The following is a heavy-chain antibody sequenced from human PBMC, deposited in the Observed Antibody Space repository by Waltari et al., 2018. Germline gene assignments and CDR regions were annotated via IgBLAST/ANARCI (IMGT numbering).Heavy chain of an antibody. CDR3: ARDGLNAFDI. Sequence: QVQLVQSGAEVKKPGSSVKVSCKASGGTFSNYTINWVRQAPGQGLEWRGRIMPFFGIPNYAQKFQGRLTITADTSTTTAYMELSSLISEDTAVYYCARDGLNAFDIWGHGTMVTVS. V-gene: IGHV1-69*08. CDR2: IMPFFGIP. J-gene: IGHJ3*02. CDR1: GGTFSNYT.